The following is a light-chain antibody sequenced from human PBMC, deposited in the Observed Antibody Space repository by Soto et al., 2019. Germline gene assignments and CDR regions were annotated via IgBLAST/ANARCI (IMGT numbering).Light chain of an antibody. CDR1: SSDVGGYNY. Sequence: QSVLTQPASVSGSPGQSITISCTGTSSDVGGYNYVCWYQQHPGKAPKLIIYEVTNRPSGVSNRFSASKSGNTASLSISGLQAEDEADYYCSSYTSSGTVVFGGGTKL. CDR3: SSYTSSGTVV. CDR2: EVT. J-gene: IGLJ2*01. V-gene: IGLV2-14*03.